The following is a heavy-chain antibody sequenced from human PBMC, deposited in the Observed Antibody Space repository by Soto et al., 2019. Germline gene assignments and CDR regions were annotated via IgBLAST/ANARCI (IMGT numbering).Heavy chain of an antibody. D-gene: IGHD5-12*01. V-gene: IGHV5-51*01. CDR1: GYTFTTYW. J-gene: IGHJ4*02. Sequence: PGESLKISCQGSGYTFTTYWVSWVRQRPGKGLDWMGNIYPGDSDVKYSPSFQGQVTISVDKSISTAYLQWNSLKASDTAVYYCARQNYAGYGGYDSAFDTWGQGTLVTVSS. CDR3: ARQNYAGYGGYDSAFDT. CDR2: IYPGDSDV.